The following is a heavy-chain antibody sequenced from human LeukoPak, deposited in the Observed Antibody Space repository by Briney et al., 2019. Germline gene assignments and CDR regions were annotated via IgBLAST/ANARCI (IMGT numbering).Heavy chain of an antibody. V-gene: IGHV1-2*02. Sequence: ASVKVSCKASGYTFTGYYMHWVRQAPGQGLEWMGWINPNSGGTNYAQKFQGRVTMTRDTSISTAYMELSRLRSDDTAVYYCARLLWFGELLLTNWFDPWGQGTLVTVSS. CDR3: ARLLWFGELLLTNWFDP. CDR2: INPNSGGT. J-gene: IGHJ5*02. D-gene: IGHD3-10*01. CDR1: GYTFTGYY.